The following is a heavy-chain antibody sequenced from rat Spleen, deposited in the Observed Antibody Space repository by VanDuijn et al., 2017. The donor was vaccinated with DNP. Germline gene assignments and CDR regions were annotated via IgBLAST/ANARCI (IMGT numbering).Heavy chain of an antibody. J-gene: IGHJ4*01. Sequence: EVQLVESGGGLVQPGRSLKLSCAASGFTFSDYYMAWVRQAPKKGLEWVATIHSDGSSTYYRDSVRGRFTISRDDAKNTLSLQMNSLRSEDTATYYCARVGDYHDGGDGDVLDVWGQGTSVTVSS. V-gene: IGHV5-22*01. D-gene: IGHD1-12*02. CDR3: ARVGDYHDGGDGDVLDV. CDR1: GFTFSDYY. CDR2: IHSDGSST.